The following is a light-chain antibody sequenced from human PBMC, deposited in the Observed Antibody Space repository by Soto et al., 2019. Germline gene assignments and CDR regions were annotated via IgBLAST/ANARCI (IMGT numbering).Light chain of an antibody. Sequence: QSALTQPASVSGSPGQSITISCTGTSSDVGGYSYVSWYQQHPGKTPKLMIYEVSNRPSGVSHRFSGSKSGNTADLTISGLQTEDEADYYCSSFSSITREVFGGGTKVTVL. CDR3: SSFSSITREV. CDR2: EVS. J-gene: IGLJ2*01. V-gene: IGLV2-14*01. CDR1: SSDVGGYSY.